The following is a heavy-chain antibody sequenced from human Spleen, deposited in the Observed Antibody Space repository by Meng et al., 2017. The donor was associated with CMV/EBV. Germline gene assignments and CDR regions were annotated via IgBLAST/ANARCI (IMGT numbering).Heavy chain of an antibody. D-gene: IGHD3-10*01. CDR2: INPSDGST. CDR1: GGTFNNYA. Sequence: ASVKVSCKASGGTFNNYAVSWVRQAPGQGLEWMGVINPSDGSTTYAQKLQGRVTMTRDTSTSTMYMDLSSLTFEDTAVYYCARDRGAARDLGSWGQGTLVTVSS. CDR3: ARDRGAARDLGS. J-gene: IGHJ5*02. V-gene: IGHV1-46*02.